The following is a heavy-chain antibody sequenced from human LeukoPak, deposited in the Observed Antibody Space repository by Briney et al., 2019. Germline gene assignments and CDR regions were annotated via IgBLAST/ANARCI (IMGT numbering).Heavy chain of an antibody. J-gene: IGHJ6*03. D-gene: IGHD1-26*01. V-gene: IGHV3-30*02. CDR2: IRYDGSNK. CDR3: AKVSSLEGWEPREYYYYYYMDV. CDR1: GFTFSSYG. Sequence: GGSLRLSCAASGFTFSSYGMHWVRQAPGKGLEWVAFIRYDGSNKYYADSVKGRFTISRDNSKNTLYLQMNSLRAEDTAVYYCAKVSSLEGWEPREYYYYYYMDVWGKGTTVTVSS.